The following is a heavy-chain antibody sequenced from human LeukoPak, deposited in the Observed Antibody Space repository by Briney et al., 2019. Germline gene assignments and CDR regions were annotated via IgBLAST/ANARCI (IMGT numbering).Heavy chain of an antibody. Sequence: ETLSLTCTVSGGSISCYYWSWIRQPAGKGLEWIGRIYASGSTNYNPSLKSRVTMSVDTSKNQFFLKVSSVIVADTAVYYCARESSSYTYRSLDYWGQGTLVTVSS. CDR1: GGSISCYY. D-gene: IGHD2-2*02. CDR2: IYASGST. V-gene: IGHV4-4*07. J-gene: IGHJ4*02. CDR3: ARESSSYTYRSLDY.